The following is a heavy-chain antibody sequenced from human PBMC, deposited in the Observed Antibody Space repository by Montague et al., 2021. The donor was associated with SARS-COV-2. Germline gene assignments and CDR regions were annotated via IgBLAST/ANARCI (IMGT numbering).Heavy chain of an antibody. V-gene: IGHV3-21*06. J-gene: IGHJ4*02. CDR3: AKVCYYYRLGSTMDS. CDR2: ISGSSSYI. D-gene: IGHD3-10*01. Sequence: SLRLSCAASGFSFSNYGMNWVRQAPGKGLEWVSAISGSSSYIHYADSVKGRFTVSRDNSKNVVYLQMNSLRAEDTALYYCAKVCYYYRLGSTMDSWGQGTLVVVSS. CDR1: GFSFSNYG.